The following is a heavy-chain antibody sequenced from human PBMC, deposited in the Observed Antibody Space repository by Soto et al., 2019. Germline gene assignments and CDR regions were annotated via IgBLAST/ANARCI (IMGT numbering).Heavy chain of an antibody. V-gene: IGHV3-64*01. D-gene: IGHD2-8*01. Sequence: GGSLSLSCATSGFTFSTYAMHWVRQAPGKGLEYVSAISSNGRSTYYANSVKGRFTISRDNSKNTLYLQMDSLRAEDMAVYYCARDRCTNGVCYAPSDYWGQGTLVIVSS. CDR1: GFTFSTYA. J-gene: IGHJ4*02. CDR2: ISSNGRST. CDR3: ARDRCTNGVCYAPSDY.